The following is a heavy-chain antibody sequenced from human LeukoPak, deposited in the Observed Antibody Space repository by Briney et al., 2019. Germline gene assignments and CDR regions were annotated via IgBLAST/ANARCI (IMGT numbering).Heavy chain of an antibody. J-gene: IGHJ5*02. Sequence: ASVKVSCRASGYRFTDYYIHWVRQAPGQGLEWMGWNDPNSGGTNYAQKLQGRVTMTTDTSTSTAYMELRSLRSDDTAVYYCARRIVVGRWDWFDPWGQGTLVTVSS. CDR3: ARRIVVGRWDWFDP. CDR1: GYRFTDYY. D-gene: IGHD2-21*01. V-gene: IGHV1-2*02. CDR2: NDPNSGGT.